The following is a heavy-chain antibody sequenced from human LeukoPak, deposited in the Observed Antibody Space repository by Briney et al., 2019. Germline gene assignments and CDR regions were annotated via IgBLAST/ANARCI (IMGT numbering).Heavy chain of an antibody. CDR2: ISGSSNYI. D-gene: IGHD2-21*01. J-gene: IGHJ3*02. V-gene: IGHV3-21*01. CDR1: GFTFSDYT. Sequence: GGSLRLSCAASGFTFSDYTMNWVRLAPGKGLEWVSSISGSSNYIYYADSVKGRFTISRGNAKNSLYLQMNSLRVEDTAVYYCARDESGDNDAFDIWGQGTMVTVSS. CDR3: ARDESGDNDAFDI.